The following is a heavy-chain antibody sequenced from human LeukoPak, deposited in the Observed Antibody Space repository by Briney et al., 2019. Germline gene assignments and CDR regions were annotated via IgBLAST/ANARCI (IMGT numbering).Heavy chain of an antibody. J-gene: IGHJ4*02. CDR1: GFTFSDYC. CDR2: ISSSGSTI. V-gene: IGHV3-11*01. CDR3: ARGKYYYDSSGYYAPDY. D-gene: IGHD3-22*01. Sequence: GGSLRLSCAASGFTFSDYCMSWIRQAPGKGLEWVSYISSSGSTIYYADSVKGRFTISRDNAKNSLYLQMNSLRAEDTAVYYCARGKYYYDSSGYYAPDYWGQGTLVTVSS.